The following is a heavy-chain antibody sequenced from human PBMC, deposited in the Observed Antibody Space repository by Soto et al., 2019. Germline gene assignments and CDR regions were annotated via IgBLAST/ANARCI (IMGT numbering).Heavy chain of an antibody. J-gene: IGHJ5*02. CDR1: GGSISSGGYS. CDR3: ARSVPEIFISSENWFDP. Sequence: SETLSLTCAVSGGSISSGGYSWSWIRQPPGKGLEWIGYIYQSGTTYYNPSLKSRVTMSVDRSKNQFSLKLSSVTAADTAVYYCARSVPEIFISSENWFDPCGQRILVTVSS. D-gene: IGHD3-10*01. V-gene: IGHV4-30-2*01. CDR2: IYQSGTT.